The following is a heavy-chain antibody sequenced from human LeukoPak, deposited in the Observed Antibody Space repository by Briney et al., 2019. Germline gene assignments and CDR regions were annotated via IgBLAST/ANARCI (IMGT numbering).Heavy chain of an antibody. Sequence: GGSLRLSCAASGFTFSDYYMSWIREAPGKGLEWVSYISSSSSYTNYADSVKGRFTISRDNSKNTLYLQMNSLRAEDTAVYYCARDRYDSSGYLYYFDYWGQGTLVTVSS. CDR1: GFTFSDYY. CDR2: ISSSSSYT. CDR3: ARDRYDSSGYLYYFDY. V-gene: IGHV3-11*06. D-gene: IGHD3-22*01. J-gene: IGHJ4*02.